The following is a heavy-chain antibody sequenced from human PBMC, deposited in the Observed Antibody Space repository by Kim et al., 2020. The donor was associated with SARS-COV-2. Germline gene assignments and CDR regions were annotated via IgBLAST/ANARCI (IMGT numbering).Heavy chain of an antibody. CDR3: ARISRYSSSWVWGGWFDP. D-gene: IGHD6-13*01. Sequence: SETLSLTCTVSGGSISSYYWSWIRQPPGKGLEWIGYIYYSGSTNYNPSLKSRVTISVDTSKNQFSLKLSSVTAADTAVYYCARISRYSSSWVWGGWFDPWGQGTLVTVSS. CDR2: IYYSGST. CDR1: GGSISSYY. J-gene: IGHJ5*02. V-gene: IGHV4-59*01.